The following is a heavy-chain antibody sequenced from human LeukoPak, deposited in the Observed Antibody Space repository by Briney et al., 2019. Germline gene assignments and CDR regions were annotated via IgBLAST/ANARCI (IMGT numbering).Heavy chain of an antibody. V-gene: IGHV1-69*05. Sequence: SVKVSCKASGGTFSSYAISWVRQAPGQGLEWMGRIIPIFGTANYAQRFQGRVTITTDESTSTAYMELSSLRSEDTAVYYCARDDGYNLVEGYWGQGTLVTVSS. CDR3: ARDDGYNLVEGY. D-gene: IGHD5-24*01. J-gene: IGHJ4*02. CDR2: IIPIFGTA. CDR1: GGTFSSYA.